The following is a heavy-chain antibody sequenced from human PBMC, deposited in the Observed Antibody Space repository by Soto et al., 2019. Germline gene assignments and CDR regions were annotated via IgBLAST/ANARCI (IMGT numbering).Heavy chain of an antibody. V-gene: IGHV4-31*03. J-gene: IGHJ4*02. CDR3: ARTKCSGGSCYSWSLDY. D-gene: IGHD2-15*01. CDR1: GGSITTGGYY. Sequence: ASETLSLTCTASGGSITTGGYYWSWIRQLPGKGLEWIGHRYYSESTYYNPSLKSRVSISLDTSKNQFSLKLSFVTAADTAMYYCARTKCSGGSCYSWSLDYWGQGTPVTVSS. CDR2: RYYSEST.